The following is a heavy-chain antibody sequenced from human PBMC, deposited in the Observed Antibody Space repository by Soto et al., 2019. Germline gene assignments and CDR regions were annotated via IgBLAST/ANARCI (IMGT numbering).Heavy chain of an antibody. CDR3: AKNWDTTSSSSSH. CDR2: ISGSGGST. V-gene: IGHV3-23*01. J-gene: IGHJ4*02. D-gene: IGHD6-6*01. Sequence: EVQLLESGGGLVQPGGSLRLSCAASGFTFSTYAMSWVRQSPGKGLEWVSAISGSGGSTYYAVSGKGRFTISRDKHKKTLYLQMNSLRAEDTAVYYCAKNWDTTSSSSSHLVQGTLVTVSS. CDR1: GFTFSTYA.